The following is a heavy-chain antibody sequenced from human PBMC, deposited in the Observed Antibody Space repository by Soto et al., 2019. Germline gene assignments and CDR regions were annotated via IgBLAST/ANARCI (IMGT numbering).Heavy chain of an antibody. CDR2: ISVSGSP. J-gene: IGHJ4*02. Sequence: PGGSLRLSCAASGFTFSTYAMSWVRQGPGKGLEWVSSISVSGSPYYADPVKGRFTVSRDNSKDTLYLQMNGLTAEDTAVYFCAKNYFFDSWGPGTLVTVSS. CDR3: AKNYFFDS. V-gene: IGHV3-23*01. CDR1: GFTFSTYA.